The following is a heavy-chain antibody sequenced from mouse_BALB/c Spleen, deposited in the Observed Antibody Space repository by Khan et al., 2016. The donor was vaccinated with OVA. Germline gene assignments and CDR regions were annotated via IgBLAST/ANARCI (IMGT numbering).Heavy chain of an antibody. D-gene: IGHD2-14*01. V-gene: IGHV1-4*01. J-gene: IGHJ3*01. CDR3: VRDGAYHRNDGWFAY. CDR2: INPSNGYT. CDR1: GYTFTSYT. Sequence: VQLQESGAELARPGASVKMSCKASGYTFTSYTIHWIKKRPGQGLEWIGYINPSNGYTNYNQKFKDKATLTTDKSSTTAYLQLSSLTSDDSAVYNCVRDGAYHRNDGWFAYWSQRDSGHCLC.